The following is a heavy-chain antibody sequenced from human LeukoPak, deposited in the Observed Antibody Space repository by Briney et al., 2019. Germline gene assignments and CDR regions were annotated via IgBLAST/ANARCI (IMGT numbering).Heavy chain of an antibody. CDR3: AKDRAQSSSWYSKYFQH. J-gene: IGHJ1*01. D-gene: IGHD6-13*01. Sequence: PGGSLRLSCAASGSTFSSYAMSWVRQAPGKGLEWVSAISGSGGSTYYADSVKGRFTIPRDNSKNTLYLQMNSLRAEDTAVYYCAKDRAQSSSWYSKYFQHWGQGTLVTVSS. V-gene: IGHV3-23*01. CDR2: ISGSGGST. CDR1: GSTFSSYA.